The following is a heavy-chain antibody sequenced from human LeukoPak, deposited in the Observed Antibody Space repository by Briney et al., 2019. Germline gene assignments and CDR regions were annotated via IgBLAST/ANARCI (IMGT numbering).Heavy chain of an antibody. CDR3: ARGFSSSAGAY. J-gene: IGHJ4*02. CDR1: GGSFSGYY. Sequence: SETLSLTCAVYGGSFSGYYWSWIRQPPGKGLEWIGEINHSGSTNYNPSLKSRVTISVDTSKNQFSLKLSSVTAADTAVYYCARGFSSSAGAYWGQGTLVTVSS. CDR2: INHSGST. V-gene: IGHV4-34*01. D-gene: IGHD6-6*01.